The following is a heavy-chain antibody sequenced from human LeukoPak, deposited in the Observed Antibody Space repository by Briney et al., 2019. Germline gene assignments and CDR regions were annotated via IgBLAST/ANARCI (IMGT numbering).Heavy chain of an antibody. D-gene: IGHD3-3*01. Sequence: PSQTLSLTCTASGGSISSGSYYWSWIRQPAGKGLEWIGRIYTSGSTNYNPSLKSRVTISVDTSKNQFSLKLSSVTAADTAVYYCARELGENYDFWSGYYTLDYWGQGTLVTVSS. CDR3: ARELGENYDFWSGYYTLDY. J-gene: IGHJ4*02. CDR1: GGSISSGSYY. V-gene: IGHV4-61*02. CDR2: IYTSGST.